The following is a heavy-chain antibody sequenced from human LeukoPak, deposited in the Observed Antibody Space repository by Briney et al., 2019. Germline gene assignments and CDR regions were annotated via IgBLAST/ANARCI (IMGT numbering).Heavy chain of an antibody. CDR2: IKSKTDGGTT. CDR1: GFTFNDAW. V-gene: IGHV3-15*01. D-gene: IGHD6-19*01. J-gene: IGHJ4*02. CDR3: TTTLAVAGTSMGY. Sequence: GGSLRLSCAASGFTFNDAWMTWVRQAPGKWLEWVGRIKSKTDGGTTDYAAPVKGRFTISRDDSKTTLYLQMNSLKTEDTAVYYCTTTLAVAGTSMGYWGQGTLVTVSS.